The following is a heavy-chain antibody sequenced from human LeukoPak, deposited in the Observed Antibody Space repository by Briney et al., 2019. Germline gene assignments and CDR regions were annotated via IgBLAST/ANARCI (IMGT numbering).Heavy chain of an antibody. CDR2: IYSGGSA. CDR3: AKMSNYYNSLGYYAFDI. CDR1: GXIVSRKY. J-gene: IGHJ3*02. Sequence: PGGSLRLSCAASGXIVSRKYMSWVRQAPGKGLEWVSVIYSGGSADYADSVKGRFTISRDNSKNTLHLQMKSLRAEDTAVYYCAKMSNYYNSLGYYAFDIWGQGTMVTVSS. D-gene: IGHD3-22*01. V-gene: IGHV3-66*01.